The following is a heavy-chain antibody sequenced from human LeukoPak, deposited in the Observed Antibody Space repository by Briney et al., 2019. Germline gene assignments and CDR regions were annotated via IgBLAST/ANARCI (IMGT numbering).Heavy chain of an antibody. CDR1: GGSISSYY. CDR2: IYTSGST. J-gene: IGHJ6*03. V-gene: IGHV4-4*07. Sequence: PSETLSLTCTVSGGSISSYYWSWIRQPAGKGLEWIGRIYTSGSTNYNPSLKSRVTMSVDTSKNQFSLKLGSVTAADTAVYYCARVYYGSGSSSSYYYMDVWGKGTTVTVSS. CDR3: ARVYYGSGSSSSYYYMDV. D-gene: IGHD3-10*01.